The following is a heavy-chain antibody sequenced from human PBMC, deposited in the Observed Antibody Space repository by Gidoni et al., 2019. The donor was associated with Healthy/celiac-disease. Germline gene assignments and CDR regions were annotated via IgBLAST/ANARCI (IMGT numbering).Heavy chain of an antibody. CDR2: IYPGDSDT. J-gene: IGHJ4*02. Sequence: ESLQISCKGSGYSFTSYWIGWVSHMPGKGLAWLGIIYPGDSDTRYSPTFQGQVTISADKSISTSYLQGSSLMSSNTTMFYGAGHGVCRSVVPAATWSYWGQGTLVTVSS. CDR1: GYSFTSYW. D-gene: IGHD2-2*01. V-gene: IGHV5-51*01. CDR3: AGHGVCRSVVPAATWSY.